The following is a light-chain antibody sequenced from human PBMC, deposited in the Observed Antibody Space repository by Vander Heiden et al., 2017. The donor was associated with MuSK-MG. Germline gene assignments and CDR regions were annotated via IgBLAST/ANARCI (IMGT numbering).Light chain of an antibody. Sequence: ALPLPASASGSPGQSMTISCTGTSSDVGGYDYVAWYQHHPGKAPQLIIYDVSNRPSGVSKRCSGAKTGNTASLSITGLQAEDEADYYCSSYTSSVTGALFGGGTKLTVL. J-gene: IGLJ2*01. V-gene: IGLV2-14*03. CDR3: SSYTSSVTGAL. CDR1: SSDVGGYDY. CDR2: DVS.